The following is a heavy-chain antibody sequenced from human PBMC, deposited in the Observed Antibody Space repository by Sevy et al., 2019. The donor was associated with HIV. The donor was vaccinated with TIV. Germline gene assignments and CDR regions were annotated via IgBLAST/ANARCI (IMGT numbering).Heavy chain of an antibody. CDR2: VKTETDGGTR. CDR1: GISFFNTW. Sequence: GGSLRLSCSGSGISFFNTWMSWVRQAPGKGLEWVGRVKTETDGGTREYAAFVKGGFIISRDGSKDTIYLKMNSLQTEATAVYFCAAELWGFFDSGTRFLLPFFDSWGPGTLVTVSS. D-gene: IGHD5-12*01. CDR3: AAELWGFFDSGTRFLLPFFDS. J-gene: IGHJ4*02. V-gene: IGHV3-15*01.